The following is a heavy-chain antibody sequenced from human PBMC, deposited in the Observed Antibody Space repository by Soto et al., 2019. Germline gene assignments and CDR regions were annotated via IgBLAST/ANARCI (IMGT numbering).Heavy chain of an antibody. CDR2: IYYSWST. Sequence: QVQLQESGPGLVKPSQTLSLTCTVSGGSISSGGYYWSWIRQHPGKGLEWIGYIYYSWSTYYNPSLKSRVTISVDTSKNQFSLKLSSVTAADTAVYYCARDPIVVVPSATYGMDVWGQGTTVTVSS. J-gene: IGHJ6*02. D-gene: IGHD2-15*01. V-gene: IGHV4-31*03. CDR3: ARDPIVVVPSATYGMDV. CDR1: GGSISSGGYY.